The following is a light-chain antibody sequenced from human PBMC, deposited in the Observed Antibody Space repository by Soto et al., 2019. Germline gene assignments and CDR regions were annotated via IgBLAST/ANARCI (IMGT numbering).Light chain of an antibody. CDR2: GAS. CDR3: QQYNNWPPLT. Sequence: EIVMTKSPATLSVSPGERATLSCRASQSVSSNLAWYQQKPGQAPRLLIYGASTRATGIPARFSGSGSGTELTLTISSLQSEDFAVYYCQQYNNWPPLTFGPGTKVDIK. CDR1: QSVSSN. V-gene: IGKV3-15*01. J-gene: IGKJ3*01.